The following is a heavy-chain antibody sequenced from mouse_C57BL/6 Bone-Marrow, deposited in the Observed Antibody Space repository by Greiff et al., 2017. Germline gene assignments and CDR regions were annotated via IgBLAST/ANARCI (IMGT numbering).Heavy chain of an antibody. CDR2: IHPNSGST. Sequence: QVQLQQPGAELVKPGASVKLSCKASGYTFTSYWMHWVKQRPGQGLEWIGMIHPNSGSTNYNEKFKSKATLTVDKSSSTAYMQLSSLTSEDSAVYYCARRIYYYGSSSFDYWGQGTTLTVSS. CDR1: GYTFTSYW. J-gene: IGHJ2*01. V-gene: IGHV1-64*01. CDR3: ARRIYYYGSSSFDY. D-gene: IGHD1-1*01.